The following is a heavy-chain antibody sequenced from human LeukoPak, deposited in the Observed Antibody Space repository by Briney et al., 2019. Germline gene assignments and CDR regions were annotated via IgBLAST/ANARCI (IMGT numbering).Heavy chain of an antibody. CDR2: MNPNSGNT. V-gene: IGHV1-8*01. Sequence: ASVKVSCKASGYTFTSYDINWVRQATGQGLEWMGWMNPNSGNTGYAQKFQGRATMTRNTSISTAYMELSSLRSEDTAVYYCARGKRLRRTVYYYYYMDVWGKGTTVTVSS. CDR1: GYTFTSYD. CDR3: ARGKRLRRTVYYYYYMDV. J-gene: IGHJ6*03. D-gene: IGHD5-12*01.